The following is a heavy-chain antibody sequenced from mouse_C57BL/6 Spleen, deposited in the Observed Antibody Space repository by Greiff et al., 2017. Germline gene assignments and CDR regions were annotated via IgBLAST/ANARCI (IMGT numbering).Heavy chain of an antibody. CDR2: ISYDGSN. Sequence: EVKLMESGPGLVKPSQSLSLTCSVTGYSITSGYYWNWIRQFPGNKLEWMGYISYDGSNNYNPSLKNRISITRDTSKNQFFLKLNSVTTEDTATYYCARGDGYYFYWYFDVWGTGTTVTVSS. J-gene: IGHJ1*03. D-gene: IGHD2-3*01. V-gene: IGHV3-6*01. CDR3: ARGDGYYFYWYFDV. CDR1: GYSITSGYY.